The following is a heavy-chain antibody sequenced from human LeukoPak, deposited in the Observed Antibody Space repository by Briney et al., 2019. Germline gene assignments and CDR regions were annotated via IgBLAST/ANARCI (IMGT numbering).Heavy chain of an antibody. V-gene: IGHV3-7*01. Sequence: PGGSLRLSCTASEFTFSSYWMSWVRQAPGKGLEWVANIKQDGSEKDYVASVKGRFTVSRDNAKNSLYLQMNSLRAEDTAVYYCARYCGGDCYGMDVWGQGTTVTVS. CDR1: EFTFSSYW. D-gene: IGHD2-21*01. CDR2: IKQDGSEK. CDR3: ARYCGGDCYGMDV. J-gene: IGHJ6*02.